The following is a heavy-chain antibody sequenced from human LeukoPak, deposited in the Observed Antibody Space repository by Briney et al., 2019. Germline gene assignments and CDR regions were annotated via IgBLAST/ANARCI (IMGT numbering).Heavy chain of an antibody. CDR1: GGSISGYY. CDR3: ARGGALLEGYFDY. V-gene: IGHV4-30-4*01. CDR2: IYYSGST. J-gene: IGHJ4*02. Sequence: PSETLSLTCTVSGGSISGYYWSWIRQPPGKGLEWIGYIYYSGSTYYNPSLKSRVTISVDTSKNQFSLKLSSVTAADTAVYYCARGGALLEGYFDYWGQGTLVTVSS. D-gene: IGHD5-24*01.